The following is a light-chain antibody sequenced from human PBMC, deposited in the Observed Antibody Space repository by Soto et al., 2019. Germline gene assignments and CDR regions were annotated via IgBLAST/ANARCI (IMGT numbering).Light chain of an antibody. CDR2: NTN. J-gene: IGLJ2*01. CDR1: SDSVSARHF. CDR3: VLYMRSGISV. V-gene: IGLV8-61*01. Sequence: QTVVTQEPSFSVSPGGTVTLTCGLSSDSVSARHFPSWYQQTPGQAPRTLIYNTNTRSSGVPDRFSGSILGNRAALTITGAQADDESDYYCVLYMRSGISVFGGGTKLTVL.